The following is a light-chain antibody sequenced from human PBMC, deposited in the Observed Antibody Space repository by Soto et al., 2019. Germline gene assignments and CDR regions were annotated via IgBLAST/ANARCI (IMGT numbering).Light chain of an antibody. CDR1: QSVLYSSNNKNY. CDR2: WAS. Sequence: DIVMTQSPDSLAVSLGERATINCKSSQSVLYSSNNKNYLAWYQQKPGHPPKLLIYWASTRESGVPDRFSGSGSGTDLTLTISSLQAEDVAVYYCQQYYSTPYTFGHGTKLEIK. J-gene: IGKJ2*01. V-gene: IGKV4-1*01. CDR3: QQYYSTPYT.